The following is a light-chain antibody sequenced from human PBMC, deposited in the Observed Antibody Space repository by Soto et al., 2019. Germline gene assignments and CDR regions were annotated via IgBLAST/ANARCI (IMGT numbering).Light chain of an antibody. J-gene: IGLJ3*02. CDR3: GADHGSGSNFGWV. Sequence: QPVLTQPPSASASLGASVTLTCTLSSGYSNYKVDWYQQRPGKGPRFVMRVGTGGIVGSKGDGIPDRFSVLGSGLNRYLTIKNIQEEDESDCHCGADHGSGSNFGWVFGGGTKVTVL. V-gene: IGLV9-49*01. CDR2: VGTGGIVG. CDR1: SGYSNYK.